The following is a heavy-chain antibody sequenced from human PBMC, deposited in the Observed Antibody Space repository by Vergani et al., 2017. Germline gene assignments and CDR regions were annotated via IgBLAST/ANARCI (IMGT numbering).Heavy chain of an antibody. D-gene: IGHD1-1*01. CDR2: ISYDGTQK. Sequence: QVHLVESGGGVVQPGRSLRLSCVVSGFTSSYYGMPWGRQAPGKGLEWVAVISYDGTQKYYADAVKGRFTISRDNSKSTLYLQMNSLRTEDTAVYYCATKSCGTPGCQIGYFREWGQGTLVTVSS. CDR3: ATKSCGTPGCQIGYFRE. J-gene: IGHJ1*01. CDR1: GFTSSYYG. V-gene: IGHV3-30*03.